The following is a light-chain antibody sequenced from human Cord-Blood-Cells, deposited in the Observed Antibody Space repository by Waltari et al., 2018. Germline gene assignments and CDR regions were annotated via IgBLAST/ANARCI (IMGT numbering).Light chain of an antibody. J-gene: IGLJ2*01. V-gene: IGLV1-51*01. CDR1: SSNIGNNY. Sequence: QSVSTQPPSVSAAPGQKVTISCSGSSSNIGNNYVSWYQQLPGTAPKLLIYDNKKRPSGMPDRFSGSKSVTSATLGITGLQTGDEADYYCGTWDSSLSAVVFGGGTKLTVL. CDR2: DNK. CDR3: GTWDSSLSAVV.